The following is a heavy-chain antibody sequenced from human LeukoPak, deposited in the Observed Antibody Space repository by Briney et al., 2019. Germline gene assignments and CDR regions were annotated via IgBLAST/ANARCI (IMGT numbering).Heavy chain of an antibody. Sequence: GGSLRLSCAASGFTFSSYEMNWVRQAPGKGLEWVSYISSSSSYIYYADSVRGRFTISRDNAKNSLYLQMNSLRAEDTAVYYCARDRVVPAAMWGGAFDIWGQGTMVTVSS. CDR1: GFTFSSYE. CDR2: ISSSSSYI. V-gene: IGHV3-21*05. CDR3: ARDRVVPAAMWGGAFDI. D-gene: IGHD2-2*01. J-gene: IGHJ3*02.